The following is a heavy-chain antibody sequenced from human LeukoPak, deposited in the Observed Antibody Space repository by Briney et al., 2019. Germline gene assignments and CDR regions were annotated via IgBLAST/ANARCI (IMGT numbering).Heavy chain of an antibody. CDR3: ASSQAVALFDP. J-gene: IGHJ5*02. CDR2: IYHSGST. Sequence: SETLSLTCAVSGGFISSSNWWSWVRQPPGKGLEWIGEIYHSGSTNYNPSLKSRVTISVDKSKNQFSLKLSSVTAADTAVYYCASSQAVALFDPWGQGTLVTVSS. CDR1: GGFISSSNW. D-gene: IGHD6-19*01. V-gene: IGHV4-4*02.